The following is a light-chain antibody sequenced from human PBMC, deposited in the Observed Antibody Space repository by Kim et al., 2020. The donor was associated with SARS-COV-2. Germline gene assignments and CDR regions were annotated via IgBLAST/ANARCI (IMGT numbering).Light chain of an antibody. V-gene: IGLV2-14*03. CDR2: DVS. CDR3: ISYRGSCILYV. CDR1: SIDVGSYSF. J-gene: IGLJ1*01. Sequence: SITISCTVTSIDVGSYSFVSWYQRHPGNAPKLMIFDVSALPLGVSDLFSDSQSRNAASLSISGLQAENAADYYFISYRGSCILYVFVTVTKVTVL.